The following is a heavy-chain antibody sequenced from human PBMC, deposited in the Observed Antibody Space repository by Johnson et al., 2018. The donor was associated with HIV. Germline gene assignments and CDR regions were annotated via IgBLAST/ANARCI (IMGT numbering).Heavy chain of an antibody. CDR2: ISNDGNNK. Sequence: QVQLVESGGGVVQPGRSLKLSCTSSGFTFSGSAMHWVRQASGKGLEWVALISNDGNNKYHADSVKGRFTISRDNSKNTLFLQMNSLTADDTAIYYCVRSPNWALGDIWGQGTMATVSS. CDR1: GFTFSGSA. D-gene: IGHD7-27*01. CDR3: VRSPNWALGDI. V-gene: IGHV3-30*04. J-gene: IGHJ3*02.